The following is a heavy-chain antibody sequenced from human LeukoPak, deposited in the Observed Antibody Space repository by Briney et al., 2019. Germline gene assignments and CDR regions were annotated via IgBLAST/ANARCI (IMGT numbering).Heavy chain of an antibody. J-gene: IGHJ4*02. V-gene: IGHV3-30*18. D-gene: IGHD3-3*01. CDR1: GFTISSYG. CDR2: ISYDGSNK. Sequence: GGALRLSCAASGFTISSYGMHWVRQAPGKGLEWVAVISYDGSNKYYADSVKGRFTISRDNSKDTLYLQMNSLRAEDTAVYYCAKDLGPSIFGVPSDYWGQGTLVTVSS. CDR3: AKDLGPSIFGVPSDY.